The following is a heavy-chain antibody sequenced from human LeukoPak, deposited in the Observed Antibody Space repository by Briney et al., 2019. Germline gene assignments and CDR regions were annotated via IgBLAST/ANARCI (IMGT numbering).Heavy chain of an antibody. CDR2: IYHSGGT. J-gene: IGHJ3*01. CDR3: ANDGRGTGSGSPYDAFDV. D-gene: IGHD3-10*01. Sequence: PSETLSLTCTVSGDSISSGTYYWNWLRQSPGKGLEWIGYIYHSGGTYFNPSLQSRVTMSVDGSKNQFSLKLSSVTAADTAVYYCANDGRGTGSGSPYDAFDVWGQGAMVTVSS. CDR1: GDSISSGTYY. V-gene: IGHV4-30-2*06.